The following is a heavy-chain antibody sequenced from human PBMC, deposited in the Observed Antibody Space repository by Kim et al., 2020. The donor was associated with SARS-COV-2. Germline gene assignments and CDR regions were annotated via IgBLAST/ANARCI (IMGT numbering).Heavy chain of an antibody. CDR1: GFTFSSYA. Sequence: GGSLRLSCAASGFTFSSYAMSWVRQVPGKGLEWVSGISASGGTTFYEDSVKGRFTISRDKSKNTLYLQMNSLRAEDTAVYYCAKGGVYWVATLGNYYGMDVWGQGTTVTVSS. J-gene: IGHJ6*02. CDR3: AKGGVYWVATLGNYYGMDV. D-gene: IGHD5-12*01. CDR2: ISASGGTT. V-gene: IGHV3-23*01.